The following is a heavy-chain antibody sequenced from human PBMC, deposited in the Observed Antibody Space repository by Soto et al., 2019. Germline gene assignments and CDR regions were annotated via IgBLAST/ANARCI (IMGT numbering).Heavy chain of an antibody. CDR2: IYYRGTT. Sequence: QVQLQESGPGLVKPSETLSLTCTVSRGSISSYYWNWIRQPPGKGLEWIGYIYYRGTTYYNPSLKSRLTISLDTSKKQFSLMLTSVTAADTAVYYCATYDSSGLAFWGQGTLVTVSS. V-gene: IGHV4-59*08. D-gene: IGHD3-22*01. J-gene: IGHJ4*02. CDR1: RGSISSYY. CDR3: ATYDSSGLAF.